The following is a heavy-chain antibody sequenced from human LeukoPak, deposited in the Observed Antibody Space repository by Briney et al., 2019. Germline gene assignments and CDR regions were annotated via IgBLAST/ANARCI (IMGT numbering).Heavy chain of an antibody. CDR3: ARRASSSWYSQRCGYFQH. D-gene: IGHD6-13*01. Sequence: SETLSLTCAVYGGSFSGYYWSWIRQPPGKGLEWIGEINHSGSTNYNPSLKSRVTISVDTSKNQFSLKLSSVTAADTAVYYCARRASSSWYSQRCGYFQHWGQGTLVTVSS. CDR1: GGSFSGYY. J-gene: IGHJ1*01. CDR2: INHSGST. V-gene: IGHV4-34*01.